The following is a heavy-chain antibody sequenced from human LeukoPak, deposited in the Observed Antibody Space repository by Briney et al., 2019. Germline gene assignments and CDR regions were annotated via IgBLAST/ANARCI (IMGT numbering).Heavy chain of an antibody. CDR1: GYSLSSGYY. V-gene: IGHV4-4*07. CDR2: IYTSGST. Sequence: SETLSLTCTVSGYSLSSGYYWGRIRPPAGKGLEWIGRIYTSGSTNYNPSLKSRVTMSVDTSKNQFSLKLSSVTAADTAVYYCARDGASSSSWYSYYYYYMDVWGKGTTVTISS. D-gene: IGHD6-13*01. J-gene: IGHJ6*03. CDR3: ARDGASSSSWYSYYYYYMDV.